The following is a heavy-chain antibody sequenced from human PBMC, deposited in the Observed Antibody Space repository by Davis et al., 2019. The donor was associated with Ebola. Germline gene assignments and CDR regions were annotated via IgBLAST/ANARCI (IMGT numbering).Heavy chain of an antibody. CDR2: IDPSDSYT. V-gene: IGHV5-10-1*01. CDR1: GYRFTSYW. J-gene: IGHJ4*02. Sequence: KVSCKGSGYRFTSYWISWVRQMPGKGLEWMGRIDPSDSYTNYSPSFQGHVTISAGKFISTAYLQWSSLKASDTAMYYCARLKDLTTFDFWGQGTLVTVSS. CDR3: ARLKDLTTFDF. D-gene: IGHD4-11*01.